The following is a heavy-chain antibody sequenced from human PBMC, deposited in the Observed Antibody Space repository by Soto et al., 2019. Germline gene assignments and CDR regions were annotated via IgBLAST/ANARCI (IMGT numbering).Heavy chain of an antibody. CDR3: ARGKGGGSYYYFDY. CDR2: ISYDGSNK. J-gene: IGHJ4*02. V-gene: IGHV3-30-3*01. D-gene: IGHD1-26*01. CDR1: GFTFSSYA. Sequence: QVQLVESGGGVVQPGRSLRLSCAASGFTFSSYAMHWVRQAPGKGLEWVAVISYDGSNKYYADSVKGRFTISRDNSKNTLYLQMNSLRAEDTAVYYCARGKGGGSYYYFDYWGQGTLVTVS.